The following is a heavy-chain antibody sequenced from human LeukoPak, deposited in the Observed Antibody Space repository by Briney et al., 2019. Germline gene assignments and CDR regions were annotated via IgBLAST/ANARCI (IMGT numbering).Heavy chain of an antibody. CDR2: IYYSGST. Sequence: SETLSLTCTVSGGSISSSSYYWGWIRQPPGKGLEWIGSIYYSGSTYYNPSLKSRVTISVGTSKSQFSLKLSSVTAADTAVYYCARGAYSSGWYAYYYYYMDVWGQGTMVTVSS. D-gene: IGHD6-19*01. CDR3: ARGAYSSGWYAYYYYYMDV. CDR1: GGSISSSSYY. V-gene: IGHV4-39*07. J-gene: IGHJ6*03.